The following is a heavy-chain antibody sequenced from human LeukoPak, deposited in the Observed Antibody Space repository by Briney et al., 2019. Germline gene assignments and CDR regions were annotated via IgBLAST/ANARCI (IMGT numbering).Heavy chain of an antibody. J-gene: IGHJ5*02. D-gene: IGHD3-10*01. CDR1: GGSISSGSYY. CDR2: IYTSGST. CDR3: AARYYYGSGSGWFDP. Sequence: SETLSLTCTVSGGSISSGSYYWSWLRQPAGKGLEWIGRIYTSGSTNYNPSLKSRVNISVDTSKNQFSLKLSSVTAADTAVYYCAARYYYGSGSGWFDPWGQGTLVTVSS. V-gene: IGHV4-61*02.